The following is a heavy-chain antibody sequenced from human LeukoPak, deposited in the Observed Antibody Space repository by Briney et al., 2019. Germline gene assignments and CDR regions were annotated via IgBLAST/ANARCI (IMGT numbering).Heavy chain of an antibody. J-gene: IGHJ4*02. Sequence: SETLSLTCTVSGGSISSYYWSWIRQPAGKGLEWIGRIYTSGSTNYNPSLKSRVTMSVDTSKNQFSLKLSSVTAADTAVYYCARDGPSGRSDPIFDCWGQGTLVTVSS. V-gene: IGHV4-4*07. CDR1: GGSISSYY. CDR3: ARDGPSGRSDPIFDC. D-gene: IGHD1-26*01. CDR2: IYTSGST.